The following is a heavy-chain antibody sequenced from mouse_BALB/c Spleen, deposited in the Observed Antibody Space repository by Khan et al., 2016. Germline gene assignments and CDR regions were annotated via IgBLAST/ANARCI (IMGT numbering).Heavy chain of an antibody. CDR1: GDSITSGY. V-gene: IGHV3-8*02. Sequence: EVQLQESGPSLVKPSQTLSLTCSVTGDSITSGYWIWIRKFPGNKLEYMGYISYSGSTYYNPSLKSRISITRDTSKSQYYLQLNSVTPEDTAIYYCAGDYGHFFDYWGQGTTPTASS. CDR2: ISYSGST. J-gene: IGHJ2*01. D-gene: IGHD1-1*02. CDR3: AGDYGHFFDY.